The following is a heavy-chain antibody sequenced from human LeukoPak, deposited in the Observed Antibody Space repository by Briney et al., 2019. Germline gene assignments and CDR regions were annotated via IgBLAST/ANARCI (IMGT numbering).Heavy chain of an antibody. CDR2: IYYSGST. Sequence: PSETLSLTCTVSGGSISSGGYYWSWIRQHPGKGLEWIGYIYYSGSTYYNPSLKSRVTISVDTSKNQFSLKLSSVTAADTAVYYCARAVYDILTGYSYGWFDPWGQGTLVTVSS. V-gene: IGHV4-31*03. CDR3: ARAVYDILTGYSYGWFDP. CDR1: GGSISSGGYY. D-gene: IGHD3-9*01. J-gene: IGHJ5*02.